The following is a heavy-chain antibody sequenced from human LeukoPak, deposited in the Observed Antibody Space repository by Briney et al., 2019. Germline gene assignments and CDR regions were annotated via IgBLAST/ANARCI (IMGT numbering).Heavy chain of an antibody. CDR3: AREGDGGNSGFAY. CDR1: GFTFSGYT. D-gene: IGHD4-23*01. Sequence: PGGSLRLSCAVSGFTFSGYTMKWVCQAPGKGLEWIAYISSTSVIYYADSLKGRFTISRDNAKNSLYLQMNSLRVDDTAVYYCAREGDGGNSGFAYWGQGTLVTVSS. CDR2: ISSTSVI. J-gene: IGHJ4*02. V-gene: IGHV3-48*01.